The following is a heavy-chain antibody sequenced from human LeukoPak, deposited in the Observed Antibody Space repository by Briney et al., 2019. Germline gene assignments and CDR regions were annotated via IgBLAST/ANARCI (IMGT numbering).Heavy chain of an antibody. Sequence: ASVKVSCKASGYTFTGYYMHWVRQAPGQGLEWMGIINPSGGTTRNAQKFQGRVTMTRDTSTSTVYMELNSLRSEDTAVYYCARDQSDYGGSPFDYWGQGTLVTVSS. D-gene: IGHD4-23*01. CDR3: ARDQSDYGGSPFDY. V-gene: IGHV1-46*01. J-gene: IGHJ4*02. CDR2: INPSGGTT. CDR1: GYTFTGYY.